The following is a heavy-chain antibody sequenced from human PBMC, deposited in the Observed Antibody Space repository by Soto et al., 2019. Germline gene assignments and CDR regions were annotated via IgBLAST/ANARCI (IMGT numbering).Heavy chain of an antibody. D-gene: IGHD3-16*01. CDR1: GLNFSSXA. Sequence: LXLXCATSGLNFSSXAMSWVHQAPGKGLEWVSAISGRGGSTYYADSVKGRFTISRDNSKNTLYLQMNSVRDEDTAVYYCAKALSQLDYWGQGTLVTVSS. V-gene: IGHV3-23*01. J-gene: IGHJ4*02. CDR2: ISGRGGST. CDR3: AKALSQLDY.